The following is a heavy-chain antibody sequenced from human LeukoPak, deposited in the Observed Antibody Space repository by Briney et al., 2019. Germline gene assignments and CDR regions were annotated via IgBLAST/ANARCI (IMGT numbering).Heavy chain of an antibody. D-gene: IGHD3-3*01. J-gene: IGHJ4*02. V-gene: IGHV3-30*03. CDR1: GFTFSGHA. CDR2: ISNDGSRK. Sequence: GGSRRLSCAPSGFTFSGHAMHGVRKAPGKGLEWVAIISNDGSRKYYAHSVEGRFTISRDNSKNTLYLQMDSLRAEDTAVYYCARDRAWNYFDYWGQGTLVTVSS. CDR3: ARDRAWNYFDY.